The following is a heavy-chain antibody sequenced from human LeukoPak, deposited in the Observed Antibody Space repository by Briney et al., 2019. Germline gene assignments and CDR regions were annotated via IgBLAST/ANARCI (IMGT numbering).Heavy chain of an antibody. CDR3: ARLYGDYGFDY. V-gene: IGHV1-2*02. CDR2: INPNSGGT. D-gene: IGHD4-17*01. J-gene: IGHJ4*02. Sequence: ASVKVSCKASGYTFTRYYMNWVRQAPGQRLEWMGWINPNSGGTHYAQKFQRRVTMSRDTSISTAYMELSRLRSDDTAVYYCARLYGDYGFDYWGQGTLVTVSS. CDR1: GYTFTRYY.